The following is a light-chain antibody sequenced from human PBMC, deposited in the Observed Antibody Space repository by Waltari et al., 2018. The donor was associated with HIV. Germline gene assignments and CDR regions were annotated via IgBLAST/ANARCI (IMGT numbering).Light chain of an antibody. V-gene: IGKV3-20*01. CDR3: QQYAASPLT. J-gene: IGKJ4*01. CDR1: QSVRSAS. CDR2: GAS. Sequence: EIVLTQSPGTLSLSPGERATLSCRASQSVRSASLAWYQQKPGQAPRLLIYGASSRAPGIPDRFSGSGAVTDFILTISSLEPEDCAVYYCQQYAASPLTFGGGTKVEIK.